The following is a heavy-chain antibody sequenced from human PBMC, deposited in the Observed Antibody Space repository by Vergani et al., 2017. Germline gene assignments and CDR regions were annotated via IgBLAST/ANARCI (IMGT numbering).Heavy chain of an antibody. CDR1: GFTFSSYW. CDR2: IKQDGSEK. V-gene: IGHV3-7*01. D-gene: IGHD3-16*02. J-gene: IGHJ4*02. Sequence: EVQLVESGGGLVPPGGSLRLSCAASGFTFSSYWMSWVRQAPGKGLEWVANIKQDGSEKYYVHSVKGRFTIPRDNAKNSLYLQMNSLRAEDTAVYYCARDSELYDYGWVSYPSGIDYWGQGTLVTVSS. CDR3: ARDSELYDYGWVSYPSGIDY.